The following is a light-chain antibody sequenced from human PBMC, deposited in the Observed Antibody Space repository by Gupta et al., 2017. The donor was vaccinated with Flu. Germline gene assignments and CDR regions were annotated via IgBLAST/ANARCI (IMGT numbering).Light chain of an antibody. CDR3: SSYASSGSFV. V-gene: IGLV2-14*03. CDR1: SSDVGGYKY. Sequence: SITISCTGTSSDVGGYKYVSWYQQYPGKAPKLMIYDVSKRPSGISNRFSGSKSGSTASLTISGLQAEDEADYYCSSYASSGSFVLGTGTKVTVL. CDR2: DVS. J-gene: IGLJ1*01.